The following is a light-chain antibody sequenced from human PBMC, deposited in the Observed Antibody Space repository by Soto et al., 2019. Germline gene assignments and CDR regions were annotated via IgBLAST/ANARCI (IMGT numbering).Light chain of an antibody. CDR2: KAS. CDR1: QTISSW. CDR3: QQYNSYPYS. Sequence: DIQMTQSPSTLSASVGDRVTITCRASQTISSWLAWYQQKPGKAPNLLIYKASSLQSGIPSRFSGSGSGTEITFHIHSLQPDGFTTYYCQQYNSYPYSFGQGTKLEI. V-gene: IGKV1-5*03. J-gene: IGKJ2*03.